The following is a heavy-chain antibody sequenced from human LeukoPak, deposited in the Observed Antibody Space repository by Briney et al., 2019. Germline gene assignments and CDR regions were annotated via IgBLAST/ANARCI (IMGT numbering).Heavy chain of an antibody. CDR1: GGSISSGGYY. CDR2: IYYSGST. D-gene: IGHD3-22*01. Sequence: PSQTLSLTCTVSGGSISSGGYYWSWIRQPPGTGLEWIGYIYYSGSTNYNPSLKSRVTISVDTSKNQFSLKLSSVTAADTAVYYCAISTYYYDSSGYSLGRAFDYWGQGTLVTVSS. CDR3: AISTYYYDSSGYSLGRAFDY. V-gene: IGHV4-61*08. J-gene: IGHJ4*02.